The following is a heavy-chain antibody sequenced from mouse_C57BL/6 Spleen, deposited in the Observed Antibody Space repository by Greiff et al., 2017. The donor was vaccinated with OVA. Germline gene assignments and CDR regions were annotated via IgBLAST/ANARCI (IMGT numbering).Heavy chain of an antibody. Sequence: LQESGAELVKPGASVKISCKASGYAFSSYWMNWVKQRPGKGLEWIGQIYPGDGDTNYNGKFKGKATLTADKSSSTAYMQLSSLTSEDSAVYFCARSGYYYGSSYRWYFDVWGTGTTVTVSS. V-gene: IGHV1-80*01. J-gene: IGHJ1*03. CDR2: IYPGDGDT. CDR1: GYAFSSYW. D-gene: IGHD1-1*01. CDR3: ARSGYYYGSSYRWYFDV.